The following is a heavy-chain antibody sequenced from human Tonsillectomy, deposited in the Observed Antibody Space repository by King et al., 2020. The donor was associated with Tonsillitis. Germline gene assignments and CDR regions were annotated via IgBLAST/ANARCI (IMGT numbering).Heavy chain of an antibody. J-gene: IGHJ4*02. CDR3: ARDNWYCSSTSCYTNY. D-gene: IGHD2-2*02. V-gene: IGHV4-4*07. CDR1: GGSISSYY. CDR2: IYTSGST. Sequence: VQLQESGPGLVKPSETLSLTCTVSGGSISSYYWSWIRQSAGKGLEWIGRIYTSGSTNYNPSLKSRVTMSVDTSKNQFSLKLSSVTAADTAVYYCARDNWYCSSTSCYTNYWGQGTLVTVSS.